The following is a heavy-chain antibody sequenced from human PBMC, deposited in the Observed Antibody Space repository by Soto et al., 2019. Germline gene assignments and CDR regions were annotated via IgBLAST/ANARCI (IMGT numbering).Heavy chain of an antibody. CDR1: GFTFNDFE. V-gene: IGHV3-48*03. CDR3: ARGFGLFNY. D-gene: IGHD3-10*01. J-gene: IGHJ4*01. Sequence: EVQLLESGGGLVQPGGSLRLSCGVSGFTFNDFEMNWVRQAPGKGLEWLAYIDGSGTTKKYADSVRGRFTISRDNPNNSLFLPMSSPSAPYTSLYYCARGFGLFNYWGHGTLVSVSS. CDR2: IDGSGTTK.